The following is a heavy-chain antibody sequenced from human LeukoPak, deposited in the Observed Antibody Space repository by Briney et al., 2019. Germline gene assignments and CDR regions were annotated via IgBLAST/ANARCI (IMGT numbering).Heavy chain of an antibody. CDR3: ARSGCSAGSCYSQTVRFDS. J-gene: IGHJ4*02. D-gene: IGHD2-15*01. Sequence: ASVKVSCKASGYTFSNYGITWVRQAPGEGLEWMAWISAYNGNTDYAQKLQGRVTVTADTSTSTAYMELRSLRSDGTAVYYCARSGCSAGSCYSQTVRFDSWGQGTLVTVSS. CDR1: GYTFSNYG. V-gene: IGHV1-18*01. CDR2: ISAYNGNT.